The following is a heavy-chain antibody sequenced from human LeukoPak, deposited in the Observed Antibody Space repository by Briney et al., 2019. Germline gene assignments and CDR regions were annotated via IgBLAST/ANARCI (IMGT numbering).Heavy chain of an antibody. CDR1: GFTVSSNY. V-gene: IGHV3-23*01. Sequence: GGSLRLPCAASGFTVSSNYMSWVRQAPGKGLEWVSAISGSGGSTYYADSVKGRFTISRDNSKNTLYLQMNSLRAEDTAVYYCAKNYYYYYGMDVWGQGTTVTVSS. CDR2: ISGSGGST. CDR3: AKNYYYYYGMDV. J-gene: IGHJ6*02.